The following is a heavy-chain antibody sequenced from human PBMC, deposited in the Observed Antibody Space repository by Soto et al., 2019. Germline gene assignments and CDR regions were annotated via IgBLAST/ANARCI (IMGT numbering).Heavy chain of an antibody. J-gene: IGHJ4*02. CDR2: IIPLFGTA. CDR3: ARPKGTYSSGYYYFDF. D-gene: IGHD6-19*01. CDR1: GGTFSTYA. Sequence: QVQLEQSGAEVKQPGSSVRVSCKTSGGTFSTYAINWVRQSPGQGLEWMGAIIPLFGTADYSQKCQGRVTITADESTSTAYMELSSLRSDDTDVYFCARPKGTYSSGYYYFDFWGQGTLVTVSS. V-gene: IGHV1-69*01.